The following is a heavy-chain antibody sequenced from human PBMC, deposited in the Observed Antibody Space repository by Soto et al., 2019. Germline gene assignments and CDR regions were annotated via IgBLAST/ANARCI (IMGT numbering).Heavy chain of an antibody. D-gene: IGHD6-6*01. V-gene: IGHV3-9*01. CDR3: ATSQSIASRPFDY. Sequence: EVQLVESGGGLVQPGRSLRLSCAASGFMFDDYAMYWVRQAPGKGLEWVSGISWNSNSIVYADSVKGRFTISRDNAKNSLYLQMNSLKPEDTALYYCATSQSIASRPFDYWGQGTLVTVSS. CDR2: ISWNSNSI. J-gene: IGHJ4*02. CDR1: GFMFDDYA.